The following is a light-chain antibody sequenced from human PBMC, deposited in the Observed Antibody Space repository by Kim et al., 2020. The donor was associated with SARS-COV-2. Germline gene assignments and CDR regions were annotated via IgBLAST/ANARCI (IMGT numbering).Light chain of an antibody. CDR3: QSYDSSLSVLV. CDR2: GNS. Sequence: QRVTISCTGSSSNIGAGYDVHWYQQLPGTAPKLLIYGNSNRPSGVPDRFSGSKSGTSASLAITGLQAEDEADYYCQSYDSSLSVLVFGGGTQLTVL. V-gene: IGLV1-40*01. J-gene: IGLJ3*02. CDR1: SSNIGAGYD.